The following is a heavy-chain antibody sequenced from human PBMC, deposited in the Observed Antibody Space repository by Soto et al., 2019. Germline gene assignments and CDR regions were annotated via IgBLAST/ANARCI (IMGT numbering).Heavy chain of an antibody. D-gene: IGHD3-10*01. V-gene: IGHV4-34*01. Sequence: QVQLQPWGAGLLTPSETLSLTCAVYDGSFSGYQWSWIRQTPGKGLEWIWGINDSGNINYNPSLKIRVTSLVDSTKEQISLRLSSVTAADAAVYYCARGLIMWFGELTRRGGYYYYVAVWGKGTTVTVSS. J-gene: IGHJ6*03. CDR3: ARGLIMWFGELTRRGGYYYYVAV. CDR2: INDSGNI. CDR1: DGSFSGYQ.